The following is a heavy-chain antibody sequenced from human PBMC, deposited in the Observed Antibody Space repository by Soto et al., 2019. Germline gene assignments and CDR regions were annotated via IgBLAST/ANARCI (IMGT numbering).Heavy chain of an antibody. V-gene: IGHV3-30*18. CDR2: MSYDGIKK. J-gene: IGHJ6*02. Sequence: GGSLRLSSAVSGFSFSSYGMHWVRQAPGKGLEWVAVMSYDGIKKYYGDPVKGRFTISEDNSKNTLFLQMDSLTTDATAVYFCAKASSPLMRNYYYPLDVWGQGTMVTVSS. CDR1: GFSFSSYG. CDR3: AKASSPLMRNYYYPLDV. D-gene: IGHD2-2*01.